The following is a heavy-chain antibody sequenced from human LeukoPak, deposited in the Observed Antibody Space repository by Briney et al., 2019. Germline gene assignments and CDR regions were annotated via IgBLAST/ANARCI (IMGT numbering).Heavy chain of an antibody. CDR2: INPNSGGT. CDR3: ASTYCGGDCYSRFDY. CDR1: GYTFTGYY. Sequence: ASVKASCTASGYTFTGYYMHWVRQAPGQGLEWMGWINPNSGGTNYAQKFQGRVTMTRDTSISTAYMELSRLRSDDTAVYYCASTYCGGDCYSRFDYWGQGTLVTVSS. J-gene: IGHJ4*02. V-gene: IGHV1-2*02. D-gene: IGHD2-21*01.